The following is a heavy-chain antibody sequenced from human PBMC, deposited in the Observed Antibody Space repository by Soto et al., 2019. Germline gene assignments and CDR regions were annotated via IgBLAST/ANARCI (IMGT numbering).Heavy chain of an antibody. J-gene: IGHJ4*02. Sequence: GGSLRLSCAASGFTFSSYSMNWVRQAPGKGLEWVSYISSSSSTIYYADSVKGRFTISRDNAKNSLYLQMNSLRAEDTAVYYCARDRYYDSSDLLGYWGQGTLVTVSS. CDR2: ISSSSSTI. D-gene: IGHD3-22*01. V-gene: IGHV3-48*01. CDR3: ARDRYYDSSDLLGY. CDR1: GFTFSSYS.